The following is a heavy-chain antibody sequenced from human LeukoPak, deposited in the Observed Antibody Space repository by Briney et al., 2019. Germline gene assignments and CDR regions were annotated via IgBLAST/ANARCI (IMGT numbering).Heavy chain of an antibody. CDR2: ICYDGSNR. J-gene: IGHJ4*02. D-gene: IGHD2-2*01. CDR1: GFTFSSYG. V-gene: IGHV3-33*01. CDR3: AGYGCPRCTSGWVFFDY. Sequence: PGGSLRLSCAASGFTFSSYGMHWVRQAPGKGLEWVSVICYDGSNRYYADSVKGRFTISRDNSKNTLYLQMNSLRTEDTAVYYCAGYGCPRCTSGWVFFDYWGQGTLVTVSS.